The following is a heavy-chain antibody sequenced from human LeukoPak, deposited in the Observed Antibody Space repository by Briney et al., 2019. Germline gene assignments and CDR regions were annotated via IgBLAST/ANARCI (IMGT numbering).Heavy chain of an antibody. CDR3: ARLKGGWFDP. CDR1: GGSISSYY. D-gene: IGHD1-26*01. Sequence: PSETLSLTCTVSGGSISSYYWSWIRQPPGKGLGWIGYIYYSGSTNYNPSLKSRVTISVDTSKNQFSLKLSSVTAADTAVYYCARLKGGWFDPWGQGTLVTVSS. J-gene: IGHJ5*02. CDR2: IYYSGST. V-gene: IGHV4-59*08.